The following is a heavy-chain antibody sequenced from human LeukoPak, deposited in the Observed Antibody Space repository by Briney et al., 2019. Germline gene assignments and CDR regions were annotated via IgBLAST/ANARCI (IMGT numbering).Heavy chain of an antibody. Sequence: PGGSLRLSCAASGFTFDDYAMHWVRQAPGKGLEWVSLISGDGGSTYYADSEKGRFTISRDNSKNSLYLQMNSLRTEDTALYYCAKDHYYGSGSSVNWFDPWGQGTLVTVSS. CDR2: ISGDGGST. V-gene: IGHV3-43*02. CDR1: GFTFDDYA. J-gene: IGHJ5*02. D-gene: IGHD3-10*01. CDR3: AKDHYYGSGSSVNWFDP.